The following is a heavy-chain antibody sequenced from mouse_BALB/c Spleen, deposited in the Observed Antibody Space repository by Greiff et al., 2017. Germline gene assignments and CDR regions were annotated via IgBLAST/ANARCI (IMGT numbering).Heavy chain of an antibody. CDR3: ARGYDYDDAMDY. V-gene: IGHV5-17*02. D-gene: IGHD2-4*01. CDR1: GFTFSSFG. CDR2: ISSGSSTI. Sequence: EVKVVESGGGLVQPGGSRKLSCAASGFTFSSFGMHWVRQAPEKGLEWVAYISSGSSTIYYADTVKGRFTISRDNPKNTLFLQMTSLRSEDTAMYYCARGYDYDDAMDYWGQGTSVTVSS. J-gene: IGHJ4*01.